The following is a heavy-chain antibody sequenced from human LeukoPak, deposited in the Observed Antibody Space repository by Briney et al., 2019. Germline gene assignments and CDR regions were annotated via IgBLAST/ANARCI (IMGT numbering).Heavy chain of an antibody. V-gene: IGHV3-33*01. J-gene: IGHJ4*02. CDR3: ARARIYYYGSGSYRGAALDY. Sequence: PGGSLRLSCAASGITFSSYGMHWVRQAPGKGLEWVAVIWYDGSNKYYADSVKGRFTISRDNSKNTLYLQMNSLRAEDTAVYYCARARIYYYGSGSYRGAALDYWGQGTLVTVSS. CDR1: GITFSSYG. D-gene: IGHD3-10*01. CDR2: IWYDGSNK.